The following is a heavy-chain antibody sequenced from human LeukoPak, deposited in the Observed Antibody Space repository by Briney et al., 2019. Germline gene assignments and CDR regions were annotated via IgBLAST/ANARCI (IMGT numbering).Heavy chain of an antibody. J-gene: IGHJ4*02. CDR1: GFTFSSYW. Sequence: PGGSLRLSCAASGFTFSSYWMHWVRQAPGKGLVWVSRINSDGSSTSYADSVKGRSTISRDNARNTLYLQMNSLRAEDTAVYYCARDSLVAAAFDYWGQGTLVTVSS. CDR2: INSDGSST. D-gene: IGHD6-13*01. V-gene: IGHV3-74*01. CDR3: ARDSLVAAAFDY.